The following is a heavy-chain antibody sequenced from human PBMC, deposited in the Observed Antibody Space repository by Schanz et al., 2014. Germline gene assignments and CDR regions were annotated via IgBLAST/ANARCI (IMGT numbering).Heavy chain of an antibody. CDR2: ISGSGGST. D-gene: IGHD2-2*01. CDR3: AKDLLYGAPMPLNHLDY. V-gene: IGHV3-23*04. J-gene: IGHJ4*02. CDR1: GFTVSINH. Sequence: EGQLAESGGGLVQPGGSLRLSCAVSGFTVSINHMSWVRQAPGKGLEWVSVISGSGGSTYYADSVKGRFTISRDNSKNTLYLQMNSLRAEDTAVYYCAKDLLYGAPMPLNHLDYWGQGTLVTVSS.